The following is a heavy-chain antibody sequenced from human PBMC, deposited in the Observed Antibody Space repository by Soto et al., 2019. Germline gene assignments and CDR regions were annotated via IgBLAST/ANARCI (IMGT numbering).Heavy chain of an antibody. CDR2: MNPNSGYI. CDR3: ARGLYCSGGTCSDS. CDR1: GYTFTPHD. Sequence: QVQLVQSGAEVKRPGASVKVSCKASGYTFTPHDINWVRQATGQGLEWMGRMNPNSGYIDFAQRFQGRLTMTTNTSISTAYMELSSLRSEDTAIYYFARGLYCSGGTCSDSWGQGTLVSVSS. J-gene: IGHJ4*02. V-gene: IGHV1-8*01. D-gene: IGHD2-15*01.